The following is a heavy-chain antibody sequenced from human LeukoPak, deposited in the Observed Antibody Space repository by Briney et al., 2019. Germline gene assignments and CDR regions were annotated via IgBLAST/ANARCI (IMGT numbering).Heavy chain of an antibody. J-gene: IGHJ4*02. D-gene: IGHD6-13*01. CDR2: IYYSGST. V-gene: IGHV4-39*01. CDR3: ARFWYGFDY. Sequence: SGTLSLTCTVSGGSISSSSYYWGWIRQPPGKGLEWIGSIYYSGSTYYNPSLKSRVTISVDTSKNQFSLKLSSVTAADTAVYYCARFWYGFDYWGQGTLVTVSS. CDR1: GGSISSSSYY.